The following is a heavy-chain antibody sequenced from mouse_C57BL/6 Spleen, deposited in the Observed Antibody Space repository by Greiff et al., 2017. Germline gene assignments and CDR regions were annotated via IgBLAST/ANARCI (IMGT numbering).Heavy chain of an antibody. J-gene: IGHJ3*01. D-gene: IGHD1-1*01. Sequence: QVQLQQSGPELVKPGASVKISCKASGYAFSSSWMNWVKQRPGKGLEWIGRIYPGDGVTNYNGKFKGKATLTADKSSSTAYMQLSSLTSEDSAVYFCARPSSQAWFAYGSQGTLGTVSA. CDR2: IYPGDGVT. CDR1: GYAFSSSW. V-gene: IGHV1-82*01. CDR3: ARPSSQAWFAY.